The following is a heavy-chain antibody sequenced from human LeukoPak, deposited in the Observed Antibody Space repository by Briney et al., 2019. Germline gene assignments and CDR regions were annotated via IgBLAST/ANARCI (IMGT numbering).Heavy chain of an antibody. CDR2: IYHSGST. V-gene: IGHV4-38-2*01. CDR1: GYSISSGYY. J-gene: IGHJ4*02. D-gene: IGHD5-18*01. Sequence: SETLSLTCAVSGYSISSGYYWGWIRQPPGKGLEWIGSIYHSGSTYYNPSLKSRVTISVDTSKNQFSLKLSSVTAADTAVYSCARLYYSYGIMDFDYWGQGTLVTVSS. CDR3: ARLYYSYGIMDFDY.